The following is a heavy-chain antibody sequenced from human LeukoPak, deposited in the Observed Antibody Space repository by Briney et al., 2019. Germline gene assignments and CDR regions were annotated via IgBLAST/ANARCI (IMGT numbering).Heavy chain of an antibody. J-gene: IGHJ5*02. D-gene: IGHD3-3*01. CDR3: ARGGFWSPPPHNWFDP. CDR1: GGSISSGGYY. Sequence: SETLSLTCTVSGGSISSGGYYWSWIRQHPGKGLEWIGYIYYSGSTYYNPSLKSRVTISVDTSKNQFSLKLSSVTAADTAVYYSARGGFWSPPPHNWFDPWGQGTLVTVSS. V-gene: IGHV4-31*03. CDR2: IYYSGST.